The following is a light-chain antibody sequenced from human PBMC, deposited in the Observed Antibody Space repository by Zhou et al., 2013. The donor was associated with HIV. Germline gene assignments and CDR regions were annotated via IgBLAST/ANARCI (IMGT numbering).Light chain of an antibody. CDR3: QQYGSSPFT. J-gene: IGKJ2*01. CDR2: GAS. V-gene: IGKV3-20*01. CDR1: QSVTSNF. Sequence: EIVLTQSPGTLSLSPGERATLSCRTSQSVTSNFLAWYQQKPGQAPRLLIYGASSRATGIPDRFSGSGSGTDFTLTISRLEPEDFAVYFCQQYGSSPFTFGQGTKLE.